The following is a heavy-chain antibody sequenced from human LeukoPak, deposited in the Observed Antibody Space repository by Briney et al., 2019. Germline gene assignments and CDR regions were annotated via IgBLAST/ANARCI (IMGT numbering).Heavy chain of an antibody. D-gene: IGHD2-2*01. CDR2: IYYSGST. CDR3: RIVVVPAAGFFDY. Sequence: PSETLSLTCTVSGGSISSSSYYWGWIRQPPGQGLEWIGSIYYSGSTYYNPSLKSRVTISVDTSKNQFSLKLSSVTAADTAVYYCRIVVVPAAGFFDYWGQGTLVTVSS. CDR1: GGSISSSSYY. V-gene: IGHV4-39*01. J-gene: IGHJ4*02.